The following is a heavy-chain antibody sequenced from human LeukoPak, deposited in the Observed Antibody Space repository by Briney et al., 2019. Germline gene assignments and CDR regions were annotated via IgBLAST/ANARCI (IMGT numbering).Heavy chain of an antibody. CDR2: ISGSGGST. CDR3: AKLRLITMIVVVITGDFDY. CDR1: GFTFSSYA. V-gene: IGHV3-23*01. D-gene: IGHD3-22*01. J-gene: IGHJ4*02. Sequence: PGGSLRLSCAASGFTFSSYAMSWVRQAPGKGLEWVSAISGSGGSTYYADSVKGRFTISRDNSKNTLYLQMNSLRAEDTAVYYCAKLRLITMIVVVITGDFDYWGQGTLVTVSS.